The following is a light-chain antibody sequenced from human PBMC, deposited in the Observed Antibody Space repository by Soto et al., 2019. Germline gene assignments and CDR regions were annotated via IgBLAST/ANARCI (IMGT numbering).Light chain of an antibody. CDR2: VEGSGSY. V-gene: IGLV4-60*03. CDR3: DPWDTNTQV. Sequence: QAVLTQSSSASASLGSSVKLTCTLSSGHNSYIIAWHQQQTGKAPRFLMTVEGSGSYNKGSGVPDRVSASSSGADRYLTISNLQSEDEATYYCDPWDTNTQVFGGGTKLTVL. CDR1: SGHNSYI. J-gene: IGLJ2*01.